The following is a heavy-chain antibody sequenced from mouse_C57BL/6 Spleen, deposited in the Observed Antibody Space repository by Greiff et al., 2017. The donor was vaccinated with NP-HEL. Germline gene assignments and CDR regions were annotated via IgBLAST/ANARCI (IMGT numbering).Heavy chain of an antibody. Sequence: EVQGVESGGDLVKPGGSLKLSCAASGFTFSSYGMSWVRQTPDKRLEWVATISSGGSYTYYPDSVKGRFTISRDNAKNTLYLQMSSLKSEDTAMYYCARHGTTVVATGYFDYWGQGTTLTVSS. CDR3: ARHGTTVVATGYFDY. J-gene: IGHJ2*01. D-gene: IGHD1-1*01. CDR1: GFTFSSYG. V-gene: IGHV5-6*01. CDR2: ISSGGSYT.